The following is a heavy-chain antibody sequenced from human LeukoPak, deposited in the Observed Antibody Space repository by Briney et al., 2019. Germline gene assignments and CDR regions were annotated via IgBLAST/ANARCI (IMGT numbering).Heavy chain of an antibody. Sequence: GGSLRLSCAASGFTFSSYSMNWVRQAPGKGLEWVSSISSSSSYIYYADSVKGRFTISRDNAKNSLYLQMNSLRAEDTAVYYCASLTITIFGVVTDYWGRGTLVTVSS. CDR3: ASLTITIFGVVTDY. CDR1: GFTFSSYS. J-gene: IGHJ4*02. V-gene: IGHV3-21*01. D-gene: IGHD3-3*01. CDR2: ISSSSSYI.